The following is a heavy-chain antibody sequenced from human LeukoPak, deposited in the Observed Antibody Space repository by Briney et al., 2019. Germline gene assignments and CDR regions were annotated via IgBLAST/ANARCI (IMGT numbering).Heavy chain of an antibody. D-gene: IGHD5-12*01. V-gene: IGHV3-11*06. Sequence: GGSLRLSCAASGFTFSDYYMSWIRQAPGKGLEWVSYISSSSSYTNYADSVKGRFTISRANAKNSLYLQMNSLRAEATAVYYCARLGWATAPLDYWGQGTLVTVSS. CDR1: GFTFSDYY. CDR3: ARLGWATAPLDY. J-gene: IGHJ4*02. CDR2: ISSSSSYT.